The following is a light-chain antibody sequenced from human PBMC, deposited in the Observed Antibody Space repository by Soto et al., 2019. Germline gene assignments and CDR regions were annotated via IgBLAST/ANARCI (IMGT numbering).Light chain of an antibody. V-gene: IGKV1-39*01. CDR2: AGS. Sequence: DIQMTQSPSSLSASVGDRVTITCRASQSISTYLNWFQQRPGKAPNLLIYAGSSLQSGVPSRFSGSGSGTDFTLTISSPQPEDFATYYCQQSYNPPITFGQGTRLEIK. CDR3: QQSYNPPIT. J-gene: IGKJ5*01. CDR1: QSISTY.